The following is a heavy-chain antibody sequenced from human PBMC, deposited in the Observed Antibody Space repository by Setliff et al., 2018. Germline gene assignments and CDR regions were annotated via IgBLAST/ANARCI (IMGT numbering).Heavy chain of an antibody. CDR2: MNPNSGNT. J-gene: IGHJ3*02. D-gene: IGHD5-18*01. CDR3: ARIIPPQWLQNRGAFDI. CDR1: GYTLTSYD. Sequence: ASVKVSCKASGYTLTSYDINWVRQATGQGLEWMGWMNPNSGNTGYAQKFQGRVTITRNTSISTAYMELSSLRSEDTAVYYCARIIPPQWLQNRGAFDIWGQGTMVTVSS. V-gene: IGHV1-8*03.